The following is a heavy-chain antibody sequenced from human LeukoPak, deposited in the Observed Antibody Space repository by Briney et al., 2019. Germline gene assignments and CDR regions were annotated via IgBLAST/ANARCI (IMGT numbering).Heavy chain of an antibody. V-gene: IGHV3-48*03. Sequence: GGSLRLSCAACGFTFSSYEMNWVRQAPGKGLEWGSYISSSGSTIYYADSVKGRFTISRDNAKNSLYLQMNSLRAEDTAVYYCARECCSSTSCYTPCDAFDIWGQGTMVTVSS. CDR3: ARECCSSTSCYTPCDAFDI. CDR1: GFTFSSYE. D-gene: IGHD2-2*02. CDR2: ISSSGSTI. J-gene: IGHJ3*02.